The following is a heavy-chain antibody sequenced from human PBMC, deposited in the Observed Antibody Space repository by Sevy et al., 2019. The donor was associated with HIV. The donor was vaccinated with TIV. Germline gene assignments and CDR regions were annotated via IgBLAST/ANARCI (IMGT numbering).Heavy chain of an antibody. CDR3: TTALGVGAPVGLDYYDSSGYYPDAFDI. D-gene: IGHD3-22*01. V-gene: IGHV3-15*01. CDR1: GFTFSNAW. CDR2: IKSKTDGGTT. Sequence: GGYLRLSCAASGFTFSNAWMSWVRQAPGKGLEWVGRIKSKTDGGTTDYAAPVKGRFTISRDDSKNTLYLQMNSLKTEDTAVYYCTTALGVGAPVGLDYYDSSGYYPDAFDIWGQGTMVTVSS. J-gene: IGHJ3*02.